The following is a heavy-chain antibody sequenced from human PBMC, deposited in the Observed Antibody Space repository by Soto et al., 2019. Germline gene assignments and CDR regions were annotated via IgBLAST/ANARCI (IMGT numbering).Heavy chain of an antibody. CDR1: GGTFSSYA. CDR3: ARGSCGGSCYSPYYYYYGMDV. V-gene: IGHV1-69*13. Sequence: ASVKVSCKASGGTFSSYAISWVRQAPGQGLEWMGGIIPIFGTANYAQKFQGRVTITADESTSTAYMELSSLRSEDTAVYYCARGSCGGSCYSPYYYYYGMDVWGQGTTVTVSS. J-gene: IGHJ6*02. CDR2: IIPIFGTA. D-gene: IGHD2-15*01.